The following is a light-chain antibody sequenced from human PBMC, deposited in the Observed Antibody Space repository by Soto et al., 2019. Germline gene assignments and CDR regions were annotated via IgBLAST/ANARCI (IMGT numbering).Light chain of an antibody. Sequence: QSALTQPPSVSGSPGQSVTISCTGTSSDVGSYNRVSWYQQPPGTAPKLMIYEVSNRPSGVPDRFSGSKSGNTASLTISGLQPEDEADYYCSSYTGSSTYVFGTGTKLTVL. V-gene: IGLV2-18*02. CDR2: EVS. J-gene: IGLJ1*01. CDR1: SSDVGSYNR. CDR3: SSYTGSSTYV.